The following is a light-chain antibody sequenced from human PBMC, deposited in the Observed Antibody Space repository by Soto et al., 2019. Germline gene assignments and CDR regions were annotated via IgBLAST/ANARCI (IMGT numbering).Light chain of an antibody. Sequence: EIVLTQSPGTLSLSPGERATLSCRASQSASSSYLAWYKQKPGKAPRLLIYGASSRATGIPDRFSGSGSGTDFTLTISRLEPEDFAVYYCQQYGSSPGTFGQGTKVEIK. J-gene: IGKJ1*01. CDR1: QSASSSY. CDR3: QQYGSSPGT. V-gene: IGKV3-20*01. CDR2: GAS.